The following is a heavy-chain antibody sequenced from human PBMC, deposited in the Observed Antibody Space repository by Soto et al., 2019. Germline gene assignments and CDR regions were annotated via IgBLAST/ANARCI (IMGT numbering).Heavy chain of an antibody. D-gene: IGHD6-6*01. V-gene: IGHV4-39*01. CDR2: FYFSGTT. Sequence: SETLSLTCTVSGGAIGSGDYYWGWIRQPPGKGLEWIGHFYFSGTTYYNPSLRSRVTFSVDTSKNQFSLNLGSVTAADTAVYYCARRTGSSSSRWFDPWGQGTLVTVSS. J-gene: IGHJ5*02. CDR1: GGAIGSGDYY. CDR3: ARRTGSSSSRWFDP.